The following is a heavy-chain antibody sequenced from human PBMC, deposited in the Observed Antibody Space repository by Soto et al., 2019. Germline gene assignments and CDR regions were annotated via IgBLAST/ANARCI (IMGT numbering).Heavy chain of an antibody. CDR3: AVGSVDIVPTGMKPFDP. CDR2: IIPIFGTA. J-gene: IGHJ5*02. V-gene: IGHV1-69*12. Sequence: QVQLVQSGAEVKKPGSSVKVSCQASGGTFSNYAISWVRQSPGQGREWMGGIIPIFGTANYAQKFQGRVTITAEESTSTAYMELSSLRSEDTAIYYCAVGSVDIVPTGMKPFDPWGQGTLVTVSS. CDR1: GGTFSNYA. D-gene: IGHD5-12*01.